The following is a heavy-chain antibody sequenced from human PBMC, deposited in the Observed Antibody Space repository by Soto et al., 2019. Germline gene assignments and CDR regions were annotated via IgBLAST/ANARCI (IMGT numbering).Heavy chain of an antibody. CDR3: AVMISDASDL. D-gene: IGHD3-16*01. J-gene: IGHJ3*01. Sequence: ASVKVSCKASGYSFSTYDINWVRQAPGQGLEWMGWINPNNGNTDYAQKFQGRVTMTRDISITTAYMELSSLRSDDTAAYYCAVMISDASDLWRQGTVVTVPS. CDR1: GYSFSTYD. CDR2: INPNNGNT. V-gene: IGHV1-8*01.